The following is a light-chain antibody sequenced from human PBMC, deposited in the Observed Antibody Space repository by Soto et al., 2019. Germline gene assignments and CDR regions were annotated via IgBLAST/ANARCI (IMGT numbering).Light chain of an antibody. CDR3: QQYGSSPPT. CDR1: QSVSNNY. J-gene: IGKJ1*01. V-gene: IGKV3-20*01. CDR2: GAS. Sequence: EIVLTQSPGTLSLSPGERATLSCRASQSVSNNYLAGYQRKPGQAPRLLIYGASSRATGIPGRFSGSGSGTDFTLTITRLEPEDFAVYYCQQYGSSPPTFGQGTKVEIK.